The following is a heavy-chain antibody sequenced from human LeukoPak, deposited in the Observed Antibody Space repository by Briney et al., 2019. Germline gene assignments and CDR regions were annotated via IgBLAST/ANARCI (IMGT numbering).Heavy chain of an antibody. CDR2: ISGDGGST. V-gene: IGHV3-43*02. Sequence: PGGSLRLSCAASGFIFDDYAMHWVRQGPGKGLEWVSLISGDGGSTYYADSVKGRFTISRDNSKKSLYLQMNSLRTEDTALYYCAKDLDVATQSGSWGQGTLVTVSS. D-gene: IGHD5-12*01. CDR1: GFIFDDYA. CDR3: AKDLDVATQSGS. J-gene: IGHJ5*02.